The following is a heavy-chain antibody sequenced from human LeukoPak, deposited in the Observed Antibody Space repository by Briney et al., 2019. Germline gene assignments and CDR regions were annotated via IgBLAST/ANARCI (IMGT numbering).Heavy chain of an antibody. V-gene: IGHV4-61*02. D-gene: IGHD3-10*01. CDR3: ARVRPKVLLWFGEFHDY. J-gene: IGHJ4*02. Sequence: SQTLSLTCTVSGGSISSGSYYWSWIRQPAGKGLEWIGRIYTSGSTNYNPSLKSRVTISVDTSKNQFSLKLSSVTAADTAVYYCARVRPKVLLWFGEFHDYWGQGTLVTVSS. CDR1: GGSISSGSYY. CDR2: IYTSGST.